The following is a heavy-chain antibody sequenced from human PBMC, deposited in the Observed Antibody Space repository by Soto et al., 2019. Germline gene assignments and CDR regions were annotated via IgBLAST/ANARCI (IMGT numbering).Heavy chain of an antibody. CDR3: AKDIERYFDWLGGFDP. J-gene: IGHJ5*02. V-gene: IGHV3-43*01. CDR2: ISWDGGST. Sequence: GGSLRLSCAASGFTFDDYTMHWVRQAPGKGLEWVSLISWDGGSTYYADSVKGRFTISRDNSKNSLYLQMNSLRTEDTALYYCAKDIERYFDWLGGFDPWGQGTLVTVSS. D-gene: IGHD3-9*01. CDR1: GFTFDDYT.